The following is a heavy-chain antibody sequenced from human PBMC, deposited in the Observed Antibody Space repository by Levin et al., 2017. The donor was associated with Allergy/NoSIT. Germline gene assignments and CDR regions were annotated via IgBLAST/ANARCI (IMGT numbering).Heavy chain of an antibody. CDR2: IYWDDDK. Sequence: SGPTLVKPTQTLTLTCTFSGFSLSTSGVGVGWIRQPPGKALEWLALIYWDDDKRYSPSLKSRLTITKDTSKNQVVLTMTNMDPVDTATYYCARSTHIVVVPAAIVFPNEHTRPLIDSFDYWGQGTLVTVSS. CDR1: GFSLSTSGVG. J-gene: IGHJ4*02. CDR3: ARSTHIVVVPAAIVFPNEHTRPLIDSFDY. D-gene: IGHD2-2*01. V-gene: IGHV2-5*02.